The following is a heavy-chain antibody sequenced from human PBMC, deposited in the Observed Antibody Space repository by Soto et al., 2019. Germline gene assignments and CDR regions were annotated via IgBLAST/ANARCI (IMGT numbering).Heavy chain of an antibody. CDR3: AHSRRLSGYEYYYYYYARDV. D-gene: IGHD5-12*01. CDR2: IYWDDDK. V-gene: IGHV2-5*02. J-gene: IGHJ6*02. CDR1: GFSLSTSGVG. Sequence: QITLKESGPTLVKPTQTLTLTCTFSGFSLSTSGVGVGWIRQPPGTALEWLAPIYWDDDKRYSPSLKSRLTITKHTSKNHVVLTMTNMDPVDTATYYCAHSRRLSGYEYYYYYYARDVWGQGTTVSVSS.